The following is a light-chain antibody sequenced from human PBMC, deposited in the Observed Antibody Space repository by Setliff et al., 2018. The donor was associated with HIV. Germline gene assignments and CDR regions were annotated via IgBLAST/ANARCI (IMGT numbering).Light chain of an antibody. CDR2: EVT. CDR1: TSDVGSYDL. J-gene: IGLJ1*01. Sequence: QPALTQPASVSGSPGQSITTACTGTTSDVGSYDLVSWYQQHPGKAPKLMIYEVTRRPSGVSNRFSGSKSDNTASLTISGLQAEDEADYYCSSYTTSHTYVFGTGTKVTVL. CDR3: SSYTTSHTYV. V-gene: IGLV2-14*02.